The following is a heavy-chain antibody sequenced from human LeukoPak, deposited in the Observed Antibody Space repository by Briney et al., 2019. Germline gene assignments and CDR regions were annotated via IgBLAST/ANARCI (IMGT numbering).Heavy chain of an antibody. CDR2: INHSGST. Sequence: GSLRLSCAASGFTFSSAWMTWVRQPPGKGLEWIGEINHSGSTNYNPSLKSRVTISVDTSKNQFSLKLSSVTAADTAVYYCARDSMLSSYYYYGMDVWGQGTTVTVSS. CDR3: ARDSMLSSYYYYGMDV. CDR1: GFTFSSAW. J-gene: IGHJ6*02. D-gene: IGHD2-8*01. V-gene: IGHV4-34*01.